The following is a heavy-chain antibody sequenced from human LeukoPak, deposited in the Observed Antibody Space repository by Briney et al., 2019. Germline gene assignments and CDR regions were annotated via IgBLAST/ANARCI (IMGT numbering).Heavy chain of an antibody. CDR1: GFTFSNYG. J-gene: IGHJ3*01. CDR3: ASLSSGGGYALDV. D-gene: IGHD3-16*01. V-gene: IGHV3-23*01. Sequence: GGSLRLSCAASGFTFSNYGLNWVRQAPGKGLEWVSAISGSGGSTYYADSVKGRFTISRDNAKNTLYLQMNSLRAEDTAVYYCASLSSGGGYALDVWGQGTLVTVSS. CDR2: ISGSGGST.